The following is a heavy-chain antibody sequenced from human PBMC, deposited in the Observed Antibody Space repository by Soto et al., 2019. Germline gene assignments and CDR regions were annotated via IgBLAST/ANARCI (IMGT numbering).Heavy chain of an antibody. CDR3: AREGPRNYYGSGSLAL. CDR1: GYTFTSYG. CDR2: ISAYNGNT. D-gene: IGHD3-10*01. V-gene: IGHV1-18*01. J-gene: IGHJ4*02. Sequence: GASVKVSCKASGYTFTSYGISWVRQAPGQGLEWMGWISAYNGNTNYAQKLQGRVTMTTDTSTNTAYMELRSLRSDDTAVYYCAREGPRNYYGSGSLALWGQGTLVTVSS.